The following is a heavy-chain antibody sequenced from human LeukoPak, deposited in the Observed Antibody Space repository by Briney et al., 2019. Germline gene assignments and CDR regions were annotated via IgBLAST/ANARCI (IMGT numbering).Heavy chain of an antibody. D-gene: IGHD3-22*01. J-gene: IGHJ4*02. CDR3: ARDANTHYYDSSGYIGY. CDR1: GYTFTSYY. V-gene: IGHV1-46*01. Sequence: ASVKVSCKASGYTFTSYYMHWVRQAPGQGLEWMGIINPGGGSTSCAQKFQGRVTMTRDTSTSTVYMELSSLRSEDTAVCYCARDANTHYYDSSGYIGYWGQGTLVTVSS. CDR2: INPGGGST.